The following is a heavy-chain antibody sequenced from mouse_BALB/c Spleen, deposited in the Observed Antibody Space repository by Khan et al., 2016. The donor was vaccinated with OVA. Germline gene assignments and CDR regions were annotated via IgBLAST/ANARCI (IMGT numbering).Heavy chain of an antibody. Sequence: VQLQESGAELMKPGASVKISCKATGYTFSSYWIEWVKQRPGHGLEWIGGILPGSGSTNYTDKFKGKATFTADTSSNTAYMQLSSLTSEDSACYYCSGGNYYGSSTRLGNWGQGTLVTVS. CDR3: SGGNYYGSSTRLGN. CDR2: ILPGSGST. D-gene: IGHD1-1*01. J-gene: IGHJ3*02. CDR1: GYTFSSYW. V-gene: IGHV1-9*01.